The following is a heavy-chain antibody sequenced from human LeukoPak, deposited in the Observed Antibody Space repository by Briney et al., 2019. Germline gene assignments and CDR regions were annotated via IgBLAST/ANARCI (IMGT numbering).Heavy chain of an antibody. CDR2: ITSTGGGT. Sequence: GGSLRLSCAASGFTFSNSAMTWARQAPGRGLEWVSGITSTGGGTYYGDSVKGRFTISRDNSRNTLYLQMNSLRAEDTARYYCARYDDFWGQGTLVTVSS. D-gene: IGHD1-1*01. CDR3: ARYDDF. J-gene: IGHJ4*02. CDR1: GFTFSNSA. V-gene: IGHV3-23*01.